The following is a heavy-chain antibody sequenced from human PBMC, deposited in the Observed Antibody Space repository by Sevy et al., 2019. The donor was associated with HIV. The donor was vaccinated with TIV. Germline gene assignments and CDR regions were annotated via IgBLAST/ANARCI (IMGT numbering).Heavy chain of an antibody. V-gene: IGHV3-30*04. CDR3: ARGENNDEFFQY. Sequence: GGSLRLSCAASHYTFSSYTMHWVRQAPGKGLEWVAVTSYDGSHKYYADSVKGRFTVSRDNSRNILSLEMNSLRRDDTAVYYCARGENNDEFFQYWGQGTLVTVSS. D-gene: IGHD1-26*01. J-gene: IGHJ1*01. CDR1: HYTFSSYT. CDR2: TSYDGSHK.